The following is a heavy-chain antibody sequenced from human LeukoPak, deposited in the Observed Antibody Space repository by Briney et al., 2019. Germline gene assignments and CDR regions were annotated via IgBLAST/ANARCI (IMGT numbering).Heavy chain of an antibody. CDR3: ARGHFWSGYTYQDYFYYMDV. J-gene: IGHJ6*03. D-gene: IGHD3-3*02. CDR1: GFSFSKFA. V-gene: IGHV3-64*01. CDR2: ISYNGAGT. Sequence: GGSLRLSCAASGFSFSKFAMHWVRQAPGRGLESVSGISYNGAGTYYANSVKGRFTISRYNSKKTLYLQVGSLRVEDMGVYYCARGHFWSGYTYQDYFYYMDVWGKGTAVTVSS.